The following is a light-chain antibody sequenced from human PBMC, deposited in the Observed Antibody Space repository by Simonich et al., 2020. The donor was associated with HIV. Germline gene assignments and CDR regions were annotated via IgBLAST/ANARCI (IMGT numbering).Light chain of an antibody. Sequence: QSALTQPASVSGSPGQSITISCTGTSSDVGGYNYVSWYQHHPGKAPKLMIYDVSKRPSGVSNRFSGSKSGNTASLTISGLQAEDEADYYCSSYSSSGTWVVFGGGTKLTVL. CDR3: SSYSSSGTWVV. J-gene: IGLJ2*01. V-gene: IGLV2-14*03. CDR2: DVS. CDR1: SSDVGGYNY.